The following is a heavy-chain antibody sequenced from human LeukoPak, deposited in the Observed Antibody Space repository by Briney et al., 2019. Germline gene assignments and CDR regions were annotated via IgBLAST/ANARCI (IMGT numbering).Heavy chain of an antibody. CDR3: ARDRDYGSGSYYYGFDP. V-gene: IGHV3-21*04. Sequence: GGSLRLSCAASGFTFSSYSMTWVRQAPGKGLEWVSSISSSSSYIYYADSMRGRFTISRDNSKSTVYLQIDGLRVEDTAVYYCARDRDYGSGSYYYGFDPWGQGTLVTVSS. D-gene: IGHD3-10*01. J-gene: IGHJ5*02. CDR2: ISSSSSYI. CDR1: GFTFSSYS.